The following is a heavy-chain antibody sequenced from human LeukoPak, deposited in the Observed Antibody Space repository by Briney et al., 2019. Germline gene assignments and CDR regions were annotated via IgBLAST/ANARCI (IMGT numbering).Heavy chain of an antibody. CDR1: DFTVSSNS. D-gene: IGHD1-26*01. CDR2: TYSSGST. Sequence: TGGSLRLSCAASDFTVSSNSMSWVRQAPGKGLEWVSVTYSSGSTHYADSVKGRFTISRDSSKNTLYLQRNSLRAEDTAVYYCATESYGGAWGQGTLVTVSS. V-gene: IGHV3-53*01. J-gene: IGHJ4*02. CDR3: ATESYGGA.